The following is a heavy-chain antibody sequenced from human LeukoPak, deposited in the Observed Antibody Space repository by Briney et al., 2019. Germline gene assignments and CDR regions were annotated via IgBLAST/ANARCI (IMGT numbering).Heavy chain of an antibody. J-gene: IGHJ4*02. CDR1: GGSISNSNW. Sequence: SGTLSLTCAVSGGSISNSNWWNWVRQPPGKGLEWIGEVYHSGSSNYNPSLKSRVTISVDKSKNQFSLKLNSVTAADTAVYYCARAPYCSGGSCYWRFDYWGQGTLVTVSS. CDR3: ARAPYCSGGSCYWRFDY. CDR2: VYHSGSS. D-gene: IGHD2-15*01. V-gene: IGHV4-4*02.